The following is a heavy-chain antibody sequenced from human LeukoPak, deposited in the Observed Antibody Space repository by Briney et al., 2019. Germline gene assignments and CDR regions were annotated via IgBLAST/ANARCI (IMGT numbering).Heavy chain of an antibody. J-gene: IGHJ4*02. D-gene: IGHD1-26*01. CDR2: IIWNGGSA. V-gene: IGHV3-20*04. CDR1: GFTFDDYG. CDR3: ARASGSYFFDS. Sequence: EGSLRLSCAASGFTFDDYGMSWVRQAPGKGLEWVSGIIWNGGSADYADSVKGRFTISRDNAKNSLYLQMNSLRAEDTALYYCARASGSYFFDSWGQGALVTVSS.